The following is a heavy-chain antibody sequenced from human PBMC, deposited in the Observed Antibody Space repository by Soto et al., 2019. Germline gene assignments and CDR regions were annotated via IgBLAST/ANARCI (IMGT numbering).Heavy chain of an antibody. Sequence: QVQLVQSGAEVKKPGSSVKVSCKASGGTFSSYAISWVRQAPGQGLEWMGGIIPILGTANYAQKFQVRVTITADESTSTAYMELSSLRSEDTAVYYCARVPYCSSTSCYTLGYWGQGTLVTVSS. D-gene: IGHD2-2*02. CDR2: IIPILGTA. CDR1: GGTFSSYA. J-gene: IGHJ4*02. V-gene: IGHV1-69*01. CDR3: ARVPYCSSTSCYTLGY.